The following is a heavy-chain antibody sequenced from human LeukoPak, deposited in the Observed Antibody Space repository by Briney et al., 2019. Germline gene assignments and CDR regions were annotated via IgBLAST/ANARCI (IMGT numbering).Heavy chain of an antibody. V-gene: IGHV3-7*01. CDR3: ATGYSSGWSKRY. D-gene: IGHD6-19*01. J-gene: IGHJ4*02. CDR1: GFTFSSYW. Sequence: PGGSLRLSCAASGFTFSSYWMSWVRQAPGKGLEWVANIKQDGSEKYYVESVKGRFTISRDNAKNSLYLQMNSLRAEDTAVYYCATGYSSGWSKRYWGQGTLVTVSS. CDR2: IKQDGSEK.